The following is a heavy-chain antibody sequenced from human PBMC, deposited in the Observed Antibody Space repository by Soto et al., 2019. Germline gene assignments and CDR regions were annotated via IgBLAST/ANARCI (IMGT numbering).Heavy chain of an antibody. CDR2: ISYDGSNK. V-gene: IGHV3-30*18. CDR1: GFTFSSYG. J-gene: IGHJ6*02. Sequence: PGGSLRLSCAASGFTFSSYGMHWVRQAPGKGLEWVAVISYDGSNKYYADSVKGRFTISRDNSKNTLYLQMNSLRAEDTAVYYCAKDAPGFYYYGMDVWGQGTTVTVSS. CDR3: AKDAPGFYYYGMDV.